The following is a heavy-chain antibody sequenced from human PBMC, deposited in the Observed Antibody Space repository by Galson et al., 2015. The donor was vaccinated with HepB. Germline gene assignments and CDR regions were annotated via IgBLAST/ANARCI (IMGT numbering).Heavy chain of an antibody. V-gene: IGHV3-23*01. Sequence: SLRLSCAASGFTFSNHAMSWVRQAPGKGLQWVSAITGTGGGTYNADSVKGRFTISRDNSKNTLYLQMSNLRAEDTAIYYCAKEDGDYGIDYWGQGTLVTVSS. J-gene: IGHJ4*02. CDR3: AKEDGDYGIDY. CDR2: ITGTGGGT. CDR1: GFTFSNHA. D-gene: IGHD4-17*01.